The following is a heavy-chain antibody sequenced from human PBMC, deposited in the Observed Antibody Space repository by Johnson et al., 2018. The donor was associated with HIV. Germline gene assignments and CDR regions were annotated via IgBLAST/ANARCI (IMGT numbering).Heavy chain of an antibody. Sequence: QLVESGGGLVQPGRSLRLSCAASGFTFDDYAMHWVRQAPGKGLEWVSGISWNSGSIGYADSVKGRFTISRDNAKNSLHLQMSSMRAEDTALYYCAKGATRYKTDGSKHDGAFDVWGQGTMVTVSS. CDR2: ISWNSGSI. CDR1: GFTFDDYA. CDR3: AKGATRYKTDGSKHDGAFDV. D-gene: IGHD1-26*01. J-gene: IGHJ3*01. V-gene: IGHV3-9*01.